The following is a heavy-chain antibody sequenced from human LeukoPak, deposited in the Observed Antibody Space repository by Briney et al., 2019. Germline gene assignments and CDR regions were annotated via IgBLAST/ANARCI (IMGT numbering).Heavy chain of an antibody. CDR3: ARGSSGYPY. Sequence: GGSLRLSCAASGFTFDVSAMNWVRQAPGKGLEWVSYISSSGSTIYYADSVKDRFTISRDNAKNSLYLQMNSLRAEDTAVYYCARGSSGYPYWGQGTLVTVSS. CDR2: ISSSGSTI. V-gene: IGHV3-11*01. J-gene: IGHJ4*02. D-gene: IGHD3-22*01. CDR1: GFTFDVSA.